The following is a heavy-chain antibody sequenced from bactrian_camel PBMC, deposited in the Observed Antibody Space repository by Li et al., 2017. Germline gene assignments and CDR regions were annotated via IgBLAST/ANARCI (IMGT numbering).Heavy chain of an antibody. J-gene: IGHJ4*01. CDR3: AAGSWVAGSLDEHDYVH. V-gene: IGHV3S54*01. D-gene: IGHD6*01. CDR1: GNIDDSIV. Sequence: VQLVESGGGSVQAGGSLTLSCAASGNIDDSIVMAWFRQSPGKKREGVASIYSGGGSQYYADSVKGRFTISVDDAKNPVMVYLKMPTLKPDDTAMYYCAAGSWVAGSLDEHDYVHWGQGTQVTVS. CDR2: IYSGGGSQ.